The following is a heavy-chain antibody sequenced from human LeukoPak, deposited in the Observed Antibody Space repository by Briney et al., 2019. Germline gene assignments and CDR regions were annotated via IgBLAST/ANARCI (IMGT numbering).Heavy chain of an antibody. CDR2: ISWNSGSI. J-gene: IGHJ4*02. V-gene: IGHV3-9*01. CDR3: AKGRRIELAGSCDY. Sequence: PGGSLRLSCAASGFTFDDYAMHWVRQAPGKGLEWVSGISWNSGSIGYADSVKGRSTISRDNAKNSLHLQMNSLRAEDTALYYCAKGRRIELAGSCDYWGQGTLVTVSS. D-gene: IGHD6-19*01. CDR1: GFTFDDYA.